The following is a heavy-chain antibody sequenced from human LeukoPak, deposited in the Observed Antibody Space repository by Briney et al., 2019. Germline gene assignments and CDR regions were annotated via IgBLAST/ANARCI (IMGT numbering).Heavy chain of an antibody. CDR2: IQNSART. CDR3: ATDYSNFYGMDV. J-gene: IGHJ6*02. CDR1: GGSVNSGSYF. V-gene: IGHV4-61*01. D-gene: IGHD4-11*01. Sequence: SETLSLTCTVSGGSVNSGSYFWSWIRQPPGKGLEWIGYIQNSARTNYNPSLESRVTISVDSSKDQFSLRLSSVTAADTAVYYCATDYSNFYGMDVWGQGTTVTVSS.